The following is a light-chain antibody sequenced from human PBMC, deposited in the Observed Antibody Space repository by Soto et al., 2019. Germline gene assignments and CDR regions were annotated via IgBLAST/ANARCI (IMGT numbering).Light chain of an antibody. CDR1: QSGSSTY. V-gene: IGKV3-20*01. Sequence: EMVLTQSPGTLSLSPGERDTLSCRASQSGSSTYLNWYQQKPGQAPRLLIYGASSRASGVPDRFSGGGSGTDFTLTISRLEPEDYAVYYRHHVGNSLSWTLGQGTQGEIK. CDR3: HHVGNSLSWT. CDR2: GAS. J-gene: IGKJ1*01.